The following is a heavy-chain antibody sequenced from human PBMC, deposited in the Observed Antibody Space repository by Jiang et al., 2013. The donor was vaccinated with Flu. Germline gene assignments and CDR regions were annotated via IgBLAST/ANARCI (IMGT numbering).Heavy chain of an antibody. D-gene: IGHD2-21*01. V-gene: IGHV5-51*01. CDR2: IYPGDSDT. J-gene: IGHJ4*02. CDR1: GYSFTSYW. CDR3: ARPVAYCGGDCYSGGVGRYYFDY. Sequence: GAEVKKPGESLKISCKGSGYSFTSYWIGWVRQMPGKGLEWMGIIYPGDSDTRYSPSFQGQVTISADKSISTAYLQWSSLKASDTAMYYCARPVAYCGGDCYSGGVGRYYFDYWGQGTLVTVSS.